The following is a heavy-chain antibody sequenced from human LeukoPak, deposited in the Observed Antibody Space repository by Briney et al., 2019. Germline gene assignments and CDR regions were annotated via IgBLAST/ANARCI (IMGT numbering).Heavy chain of an antibody. CDR2: INPSGGST. D-gene: IGHD2-15*01. J-gene: IGHJ4*02. V-gene: IGHV1-46*01. CDR1: GYTFTSYY. Sequence: GASVKVSCKASGYTFTSYYMHWVRQAPGQGLEWMGIINPSGGSTSYAQKFQGRVTMTRDTSTSTVYMELSSLRSEDTAVYYCARDSQVAARGCYFDYWGQGTLVTVSS. CDR3: ARDSQVAARGCYFDY.